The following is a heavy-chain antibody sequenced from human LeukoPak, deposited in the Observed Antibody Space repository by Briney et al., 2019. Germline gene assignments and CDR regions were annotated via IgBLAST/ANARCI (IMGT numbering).Heavy chain of an antibody. J-gene: IGHJ4*02. Sequence: SDTLSLTCAVSGYSISSSNWWGWIRQPPGQGLEWIGYIYYSGNTYYNPSLKSRVTISVDTSKNQFSLRLSSVTAADTAVYYCAREEVVPAAIVDCWGQGTLVTVSS. CDR3: AREEVVPAAIVDC. V-gene: IGHV4-28*03. CDR2: IYYSGNT. CDR1: GYSISSSNW. D-gene: IGHD2-2*01.